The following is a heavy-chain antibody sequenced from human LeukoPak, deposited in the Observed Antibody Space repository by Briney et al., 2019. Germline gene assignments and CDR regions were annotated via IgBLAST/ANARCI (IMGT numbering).Heavy chain of an antibody. J-gene: IGHJ5*01. CDR3: AKRSEVSRYFDS. CDR1: GFTFSSHA. V-gene: IGHV3-23*01. D-gene: IGHD3-9*01. Sequence: GGSLRLSCAASGFTFSSHAMSWVRQAPGKGLEWVSGISASGVTTYYAGSVKGRFTISRDDSKNTLYLQMSTLRAEDTAVYYCAKRSEVSRYFDSWGQGTLVTVSP. CDR2: ISASGVTT.